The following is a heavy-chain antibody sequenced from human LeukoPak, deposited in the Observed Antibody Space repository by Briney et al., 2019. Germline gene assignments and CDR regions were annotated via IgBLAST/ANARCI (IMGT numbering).Heavy chain of an antibody. V-gene: IGHV3-48*04. D-gene: IGHD6-19*01. J-gene: IGHJ4*02. CDR1: GFTFSSYS. CDR2: ISSSSSTI. CDR3: ARGYSSGRSAVDY. Sequence: GGSLRLSCAASGFTFSSYSMNWVRQAPGKGLEWVSYISSSSSTICYADSVKGRFTISRDNAQNSLYLQMNSLRAEDTAVYYCARGYSSGRSAVDYWGQGTLVTVSS.